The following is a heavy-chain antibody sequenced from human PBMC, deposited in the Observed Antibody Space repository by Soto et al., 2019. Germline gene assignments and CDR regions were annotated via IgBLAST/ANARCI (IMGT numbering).Heavy chain of an antibody. CDR1: GFTFSTYW. D-gene: IGHD6-19*01. Sequence: EVQLVESGGGLVQPGGSLRLSCEASGFTFSTYWMSWVRQAPGKGLEWVANIRQDGSQKYLVDSVKGRFTISRDNAKNTLHLQRNSLRAEEPAVYDGVRDGSSGGHVASWGQGTLVTVSP. CDR3: VRDGSSGGHVAS. CDR2: IRQDGSQK. J-gene: IGHJ4*02. V-gene: IGHV3-7*01.